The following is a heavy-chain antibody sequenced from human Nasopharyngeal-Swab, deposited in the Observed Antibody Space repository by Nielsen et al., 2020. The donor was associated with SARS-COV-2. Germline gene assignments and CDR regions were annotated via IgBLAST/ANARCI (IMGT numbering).Heavy chain of an antibody. CDR1: GYTLTELS. V-gene: IGHV1-24*01. J-gene: IGHJ3*01. CDR2: FNPSDGTT. D-gene: IGHD3-10*01. CDR3: GTDSRWYYGSGSISLGAISD. Sequence: ASVKVSCKASGYTLTELSMHWVRQAPGNGLEWMGGFNPSDGTTIYAQKFQGRVPLTEDTSTDTAYMELSSLRSGATAVYYGGTDSRWYYGSGSISLGAISDCGQGRMVTVSS.